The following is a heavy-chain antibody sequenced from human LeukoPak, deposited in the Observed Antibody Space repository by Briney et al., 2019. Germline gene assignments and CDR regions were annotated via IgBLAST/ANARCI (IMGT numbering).Heavy chain of an antibody. CDR2: IKGGGSEK. CDR1: GFTFSNYW. CDR3: ARGGSSRFAY. V-gene: IGHV3-7*01. Sequence: PGGSLRLSCAASGFTFSNYWLSWVHPAPGKGLEWVANIKGGGSEKFYVDSVKGRFTISRDNAKNSLFLQMNSLRGDDTAIYYCARGGSSRFAYWGQGTLVTVSS. D-gene: IGHD1-26*01. J-gene: IGHJ4*02.